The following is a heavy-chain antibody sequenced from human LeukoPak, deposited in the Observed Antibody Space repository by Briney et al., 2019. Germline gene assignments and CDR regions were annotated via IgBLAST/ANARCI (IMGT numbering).Heavy chain of an antibody. D-gene: IGHD2-8*02. CDR2: ISSRSSYI. CDR1: GFTFSSYS. Sequence: GGSLRLSCAASGFTFSSYSMNWVRQAPGKGLEWVSSISSRSSYIHYADSVRGRFTISGDNSKSTLSLQMNSLRAEDTAIYYCATYRQVLLPFESWGQGTLVTVSS. V-gene: IGHV3-21*04. CDR3: ATYRQVLLPFES. J-gene: IGHJ4*02.